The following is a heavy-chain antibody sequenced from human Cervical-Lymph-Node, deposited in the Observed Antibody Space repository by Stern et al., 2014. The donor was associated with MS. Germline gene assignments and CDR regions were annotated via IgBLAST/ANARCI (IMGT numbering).Heavy chain of an antibody. J-gene: IGHJ4*02. CDR2: IFPGGANL. V-gene: IGHV5-51*01. CDR3: ARQRYFDY. Sequence: VQLVQSGPEVKRPGESLKISCQASGYTFTSYWIGWVRQMPGKGLEWIAIIFPGGANLRYTPPFHGQVTISADKSNSTAYLQWNNLKASDTAIYYCARQRYFDYWGQGTLVTVSS. CDR1: GYTFTSYW.